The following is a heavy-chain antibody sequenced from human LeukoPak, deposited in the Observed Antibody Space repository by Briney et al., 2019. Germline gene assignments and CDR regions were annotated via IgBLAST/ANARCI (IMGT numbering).Heavy chain of an antibody. CDR3: ARGGCSSTSCRGWFDP. D-gene: IGHD2-2*01. J-gene: IGHJ5*02. V-gene: IGHV1-69*05. Sequence: SVKVSCKASGYTFTSYAISWVRQAPGQGLEWMGGIIPTFGTANYAQKFQGRVTITTDESTSTAYMELSSLRSEDTAVYYCARGGCSSTSCRGWFDPWGQGTLVTVSS. CDR1: GYTFTSYA. CDR2: IIPTFGTA.